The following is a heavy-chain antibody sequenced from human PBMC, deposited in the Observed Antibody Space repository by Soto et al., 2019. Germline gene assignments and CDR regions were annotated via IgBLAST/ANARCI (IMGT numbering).Heavy chain of an antibody. J-gene: IGHJ4*02. CDR2: IWYDGSNK. D-gene: IGHD1-7*01. CDR1: GFTFSSYG. V-gene: IGHV3-33*01. Sequence: QVQLVESGGGVVQPGRSLRLSCAASGFTFSSYGMHWVRQAPGKGLEWVAVIWYDGSNKYYADSVKGRFTISRDNSKNTLYLQMNSLRAEDTAVYYCASFFWDYKVIDYWGQGTLVTVSS. CDR3: ASFFWDYKVIDY.